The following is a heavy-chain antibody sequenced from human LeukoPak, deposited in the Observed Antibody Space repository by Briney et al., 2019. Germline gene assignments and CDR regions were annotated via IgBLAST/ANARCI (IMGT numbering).Heavy chain of an antibody. CDR3: AKGWQGNSRALDY. V-gene: IGHV3-23*01. CDR2: ITGSGGTT. CDR1: GFSFSDYA. Sequence: TGGSLRLSCAASGFSFSDYAITWVRQAPGKGLEWVSAITGSGGTTYYADSVKGRFTISRDNSKNTLFLQMNSLRAEDTAVYYCAKGWQGNSRALDYWGQGTLVTVSS. D-gene: IGHD4-23*01. J-gene: IGHJ4*02.